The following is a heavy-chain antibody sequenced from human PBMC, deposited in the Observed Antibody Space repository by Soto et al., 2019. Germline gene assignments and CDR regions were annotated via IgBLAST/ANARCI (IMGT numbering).Heavy chain of an antibody. CDR2: ISGGGHST. CDR1: GFTFSNYA. CDR3: AIASSYYYDTSGYFYY. D-gene: IGHD3-22*01. V-gene: IGHV3-23*01. J-gene: IGHJ4*02. Sequence: PGGSLRLSCAASGFTFSNYAMSWVRQAPGKGLEWVSAISGGGHSTYYADSVKGRFTISRDNSKNTLYLQMNSLRAEDTAVYFCAIASSYYYDTSGYFYYWGQGTXVTVSS.